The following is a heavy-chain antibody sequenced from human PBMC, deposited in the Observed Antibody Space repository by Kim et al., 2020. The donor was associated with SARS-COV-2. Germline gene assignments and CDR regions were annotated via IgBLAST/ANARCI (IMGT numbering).Heavy chain of an antibody. J-gene: IGHJ4*03. CDR2: INHSGSN. CDR3: ARGRFIGSGFFRRFFDY. D-gene: IGHD3-10*01. CDR1: GGSFSDYY. Sequence: SETLSLTCALYGGSFSDYYWSWIRQPPGKGLEWIGEINHSGSNNYNPSFTSRVTISVDTSKNQFSLNLSSVTAADTAVYYCARGRFIGSGFFRRFFDYWG. V-gene: IGHV4-34*01.